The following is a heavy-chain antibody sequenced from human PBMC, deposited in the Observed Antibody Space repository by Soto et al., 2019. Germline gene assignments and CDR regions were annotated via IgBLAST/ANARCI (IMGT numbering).Heavy chain of an antibody. CDR1: GGSFTGYY. CDR3: AREEVPQWFTRGYYGLDV. V-gene: IGHV4-34*01. D-gene: IGHD2-2*01. CDR2: INHSGST. J-gene: IGHJ6*02. Sequence: SETLSLTCAVYGGSFTGYYWTWIRQPPGKGLEWIGDINHSGSTNYNSSLKSRVTISVDTSKNQLSLNLRSVTAADTAVYYCAREEVPQWFTRGYYGLDVWGQGTTVTVSS.